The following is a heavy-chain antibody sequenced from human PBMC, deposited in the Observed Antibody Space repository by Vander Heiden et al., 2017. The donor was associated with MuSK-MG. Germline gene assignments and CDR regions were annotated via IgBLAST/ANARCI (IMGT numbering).Heavy chain of an antibody. CDR2: IYHSGST. V-gene: IGHV4-38-2*01. J-gene: IGHJ4*02. CDR3: ARAYYDFWSGYLDYFDY. CDR1: GYSISSGYY. Sequence: QVQLQESGPGLVKPSETLSLTCAVSGYSISSGYYWGWIRQPPGKGLEWIGSIYHSGSTYYNPSLKSRVTISVDTSKNQFSLKLSSVTAADTAVYYCARAYYDFWSGYLDYFDYWGQGTLVTVSS. D-gene: IGHD3-3*01.